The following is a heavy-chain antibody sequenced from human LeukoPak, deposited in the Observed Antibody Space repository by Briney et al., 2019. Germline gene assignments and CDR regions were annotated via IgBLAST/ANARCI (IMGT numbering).Heavy chain of an antibody. CDR1: GFTFTSYS. D-gene: IGHD3-3*01. CDR3: AKPGFWSAKIQVSGYYFDY. J-gene: IGHJ4*02. V-gene: IGHV3-21*04. Sequence: YPGGSLRLSCAASGFTFTSYSMNWVRLAPGKGLEWVSSISTSSSYIYYADSVKGRFTISRDNAKNSLYLQMNSLRAEDTAVYYCAKPGFWSAKIQVSGYYFDYWGQGTLVTVSS. CDR2: ISTSSSYI.